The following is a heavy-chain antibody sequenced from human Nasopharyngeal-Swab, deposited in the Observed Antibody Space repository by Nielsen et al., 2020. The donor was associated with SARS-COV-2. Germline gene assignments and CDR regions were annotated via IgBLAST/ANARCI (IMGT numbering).Heavy chain of an antibody. D-gene: IGHD3-10*01. J-gene: IGHJ3*02. V-gene: IGHV3-7*03. CDR2: IKQDGSEK. CDR1: GFTFSSYW. CDR3: ARVPATVWSDAFDI. Sequence: LSLTCAASGFTFSSYWMSWVRQAPGKGLEWVANIKQDGSEKYYVDSVKGRFTISRDNAKNSLYLQMNSLRAEDTAVYYCARVPATVWSDAFDIWGQGTMVTVSS.